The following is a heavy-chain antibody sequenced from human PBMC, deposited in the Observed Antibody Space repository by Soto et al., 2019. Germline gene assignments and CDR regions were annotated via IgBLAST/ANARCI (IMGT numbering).Heavy chain of an antibody. J-gene: IGHJ6*02. V-gene: IGHV1-69*12. Sequence: QVQLVQSGAEVKKPGSSVKVSCKASGCTFSSYAIRWVRQAPGQGLEWMGGIIPIFGTADYAQKFQGKVTINAAYYTSTDYMEQSRPISKNTAVYYCARHQGWTHYYHGRAVWGQGNKVTVSS. CDR1: GCTFSSYA. CDR2: IIPIFGTA. D-gene: IGHD2-15*01. CDR3: ARHQGWTHYYHGRAV.